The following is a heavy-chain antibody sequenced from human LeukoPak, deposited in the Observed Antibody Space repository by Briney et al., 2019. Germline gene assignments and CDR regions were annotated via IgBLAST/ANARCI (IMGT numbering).Heavy chain of an antibody. CDR2: IFYSGST. CDR1: GGSISSSNYY. J-gene: IGHJ4*02. V-gene: IGHV4-39*01. CDR3: ARFLLYNWNDGPFDY. D-gene: IGHD1-20*01. Sequence: SETLSLTCTVSGGSISSSNYYWGWIRQPPGKGLEWIGNIFYSGSTYYNPSLKSRVTISVDTSKNQFSLKLSSVTAADTAVYYSARFLLYNWNDGPFDYWGQGTLVTVSS.